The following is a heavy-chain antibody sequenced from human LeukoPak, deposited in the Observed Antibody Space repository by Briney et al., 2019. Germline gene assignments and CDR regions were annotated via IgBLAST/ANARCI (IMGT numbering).Heavy chain of an antibody. V-gene: IGHV3-21*01. CDR2: ISSSSSYI. J-gene: IGHJ4*02. Sequence: GGSLRLSCAASGFTFSSYSMNWVRQAPGKGLEWVSSISSSSSYIFYADSVKGRFTLSRDNAKNSLYLQMNSLRAEDTAVYYCARDKRDTAMVPFDYWGQGTLVTVSS. CDR3: ARDKRDTAMVPFDY. D-gene: IGHD5-18*01. CDR1: GFTFSSYS.